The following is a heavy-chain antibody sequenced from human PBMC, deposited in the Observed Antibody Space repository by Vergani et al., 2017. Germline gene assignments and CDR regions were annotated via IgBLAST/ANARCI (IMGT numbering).Heavy chain of an antibody. CDR1: GYSIGSGFY. D-gene: IGHD2-21*01. CDR2: IHNRGKT. CDR3: ARSQGDYWYFDL. Sequence: QVRLEESGPGLVKPSETLPLTCSVSGYSIGSGFYWAWIRQSPGEGLQWLTSIHNRGKTYHNPSLKSRVSVSLDTSKKRFSLNLTSVTATDTAVYYCARSQGDYWYFDLWGPGSLVTVSS. V-gene: IGHV4-38-2*01. J-gene: IGHJ2*01.